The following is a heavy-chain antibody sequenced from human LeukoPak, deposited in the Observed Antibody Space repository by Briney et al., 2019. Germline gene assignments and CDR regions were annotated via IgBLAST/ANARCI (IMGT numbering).Heavy chain of an antibody. V-gene: IGHV3-48*01. CDR1: GFTLSSYS. J-gene: IGHJ4*02. CDR3: ARDSGQYYFDY. CDR2: ISSSSSTI. D-gene: IGHD1-26*01. Sequence: GGSLRLSCVASGFTLSSYSMNWVRQAPGKGLEWVSCISSSSSTIYYADSVKGRFTISRDNAKNSLYLQMNSLRAEDTAVYYCARDSGQYYFDYWGQGTLVTVSS.